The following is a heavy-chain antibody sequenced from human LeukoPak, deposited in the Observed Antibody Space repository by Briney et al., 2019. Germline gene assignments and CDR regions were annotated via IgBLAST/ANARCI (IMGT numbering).Heavy chain of an antibody. D-gene: IGHD2-15*01. J-gene: IGHJ4*02. V-gene: IGHV3-21*01. CDR3: AREGGSEDLDY. Sequence: GGSLRLSCAASGFSFSSYSMNWVRQAPGKGLEWVSSISSSSSYMYYADSVKGQFTISRDNAKNSLYLQMNSLRADDTAVYYCAREGGSEDLDYWGQGTLVTVSS. CDR2: ISSSSSYM. CDR1: GFSFSSYS.